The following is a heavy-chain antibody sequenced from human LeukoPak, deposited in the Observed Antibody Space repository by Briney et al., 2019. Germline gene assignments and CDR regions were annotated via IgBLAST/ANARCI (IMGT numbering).Heavy chain of an antibody. CDR2: ISSSGSTI. Sequence: GGSLRLSCAASGFTFSSYEMNWVRQAPGKGLEWASYISSSGSTIYYADSVKGRFTISRDNAKNSLYLQMNSLRAEDTAVYYCARDESMVRGAGVYWGQGTLVTVSS. J-gene: IGHJ4*02. V-gene: IGHV3-48*03. CDR1: GFTFSSYE. CDR3: ARDESMVRGAGVY. D-gene: IGHD3-10*01.